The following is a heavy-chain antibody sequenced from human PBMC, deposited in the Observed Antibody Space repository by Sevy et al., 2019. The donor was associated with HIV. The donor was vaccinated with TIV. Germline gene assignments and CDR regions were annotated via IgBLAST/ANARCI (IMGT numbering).Heavy chain of an antibody. J-gene: IGHJ4*02. D-gene: IGHD3-3*01. CDR3: AREVGGFNWRPYYFDS. V-gene: IGHV3-7*01. Sequence: GGSLRLSCAASGFTFTDYWMSWVRQTPGKGLEWVATIKQDESEKYYVDSVKGRFAIYRDNGKNSVSLQMNGLRVEDTALYYCAREVGGFNWRPYYFDSWGQGTLVTVSS. CDR1: GFTFTDYW. CDR2: IKQDESEK.